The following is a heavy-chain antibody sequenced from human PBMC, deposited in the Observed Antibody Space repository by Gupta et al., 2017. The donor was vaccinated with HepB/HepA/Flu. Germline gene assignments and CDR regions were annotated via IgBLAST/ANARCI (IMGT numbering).Heavy chain of an antibody. D-gene: IGHD2-2*02. V-gene: IGHV3-7*01. Sequence: EVQLVESGGGLVQPGGSLRLSCAASGFTFTTYWLSWVRQAPGKGLGWLANIKPDGSGKYYVDSVTGRFTISRDNGENSLYLQMNSLRAEDTALYYCARIYCDSCYTGQWYFDLWGRGTLVTVSS. CDR3: ARIYCDSCYTGQWYFDL. CDR2: IKPDGSGK. CDR1: GFTFTTYW. J-gene: IGHJ2*01.